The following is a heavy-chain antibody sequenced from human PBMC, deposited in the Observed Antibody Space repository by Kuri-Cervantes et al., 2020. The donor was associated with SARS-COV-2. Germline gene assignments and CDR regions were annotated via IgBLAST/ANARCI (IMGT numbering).Heavy chain of an antibody. CDR1: GFTFSSYS. J-gene: IGHJ6*02. V-gene: IGHV3-21*01. CDR3: ARDEVVVVPAVISGWYYYGMDV. CDR2: ISSSSSYI. D-gene: IGHD2-2*02. Sequence: GESLKISCAASGFTFSSYSMNWVRQAPGKGLEWVSSISSSSSYIYYADSVKGRFTISRDNAKNSLYLQMNSLRAEDTAVYYCARDEVVVVPAVISGWYYYGMDVWGQGTTVTVSS.